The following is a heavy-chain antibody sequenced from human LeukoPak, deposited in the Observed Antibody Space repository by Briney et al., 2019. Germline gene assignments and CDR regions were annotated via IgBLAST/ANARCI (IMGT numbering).Heavy chain of an antibody. V-gene: IGHV4-59*01. CDR2: IYYSGST. CDR3: ASSNTGSYNDAYDI. Sequence: TSQTLSLTCTVSSGSIRSYYWSWIRQPPGKGLEWIGYIYYSGSTKYNPSLKSRVSISVDTSKNQFSLKLNSVTAADTAVYYCASSNTGSYNDAYDIWGQGTMVTVSS. CDR1: SGSIRSYY. J-gene: IGHJ3*02. D-gene: IGHD1-26*01.